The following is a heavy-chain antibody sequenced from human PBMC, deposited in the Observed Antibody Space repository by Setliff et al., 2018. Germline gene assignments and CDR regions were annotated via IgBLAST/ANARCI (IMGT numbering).Heavy chain of an antibody. CDR3: ARQVYGIFDY. V-gene: IGHV4-59*01. D-gene: IGHD4-17*01. J-gene: IGHJ4*02. CDR1: GGSISSYY. CDR2: IYYSGST. Sequence: SETLSLTCTVSGGSISSYYWSWIRQPPGKGLEWVGYIYYSGSTNYNPSLKSRVTISVDTSKNQFSLKLSSVTAADTAVYYCARQVYGIFDYWGQGTLVTVSS.